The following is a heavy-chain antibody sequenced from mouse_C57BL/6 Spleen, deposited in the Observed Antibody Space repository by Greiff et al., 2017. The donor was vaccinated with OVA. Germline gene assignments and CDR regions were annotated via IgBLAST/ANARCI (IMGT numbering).Heavy chain of an antibody. Sequence: EVQLQESEGGLVQPGSSMKLSCTASGFTFSDYYMAWVRQVPEQGLEWVANINYDGSSTYYLDSLKSRFIISRDNAKNILYLQMSSLKSEDTATYYCARESVYYYGSTHYYAMDYWGQGTSVTVSS. V-gene: IGHV5-16*01. CDR3: ARESVYYYGSTHYYAMDY. D-gene: IGHD1-1*01. CDR2: INYDGSST. CDR1: GFTFSDYY. J-gene: IGHJ4*01.